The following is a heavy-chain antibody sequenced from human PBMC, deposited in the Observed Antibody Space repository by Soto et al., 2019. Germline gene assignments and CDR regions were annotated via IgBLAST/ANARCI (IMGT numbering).Heavy chain of an antibody. CDR3: ARDKRVVVEGHWFDP. D-gene: IGHD2-2*01. Sequence: GASVKVSCKASGCTFSSYAISWVRQAPGQGLEWMGGIIPIFGTANYAQKFQGRVTITADESTSTAYMELSSLRSEDTAVYYCARDKRVVVEGHWFDPWGQGTLVTVSS. CDR2: IIPIFGTA. V-gene: IGHV1-69*13. J-gene: IGHJ5*02. CDR1: GCTFSSYA.